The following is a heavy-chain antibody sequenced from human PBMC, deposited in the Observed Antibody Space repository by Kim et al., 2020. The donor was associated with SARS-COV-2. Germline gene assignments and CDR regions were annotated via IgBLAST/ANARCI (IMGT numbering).Heavy chain of an antibody. V-gene: IGHV3-21*01. J-gene: IGHJ5*02. CDR1: GFTFSSYS. CDR2: ISSSSSYI. D-gene: IGHD6-19*01. Sequence: GGSLRLSCAASGFTFSSYSMNWVRQAPGKGLEWVSSISSSSSYIYYADSVKGQFTISRDNAKNSLQMNSLRAEDTAVYYCAREGGGSSGWSWFDPWGQGTLVTVSS. CDR3: AREGGGSSGWSWFDP.